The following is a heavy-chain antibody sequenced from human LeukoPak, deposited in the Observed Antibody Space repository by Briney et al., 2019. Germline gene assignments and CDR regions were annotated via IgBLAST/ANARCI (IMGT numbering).Heavy chain of an antibody. Sequence: GASVKISCKASGYTFTSYGISWVRQAPGQGLEWMGWISAYIGNTNYAQKLQGRVTMTTDTSTSTAYMELRSLRSDDTAVYYCARVSYGDYVVAWFDPWGQGTLVTVSS. D-gene: IGHD4-17*01. CDR1: GYTFTSYG. CDR3: ARVSYGDYVVAWFDP. CDR2: ISAYIGNT. J-gene: IGHJ5*02. V-gene: IGHV1-18*01.